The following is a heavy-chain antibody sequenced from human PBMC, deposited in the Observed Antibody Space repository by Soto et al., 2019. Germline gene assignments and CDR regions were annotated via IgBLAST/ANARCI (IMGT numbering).Heavy chain of an antibody. D-gene: IGHD1-1*01. V-gene: IGHV1-46*04. J-gene: IGHJ4*02. CDR1: GYTFTNYY. CDR2: INPSARSA. Sequence: SVKVSCKASGYTFTNYYLHWVRQAPGQGLEWVGMINPSARSASYAQKLRGRLTMDRDTSTTTVYMELSRLTSEDTAVYYCARDNSAANGVLDHWGLGTLVTVSS. CDR3: ARDNSAANGVLDH.